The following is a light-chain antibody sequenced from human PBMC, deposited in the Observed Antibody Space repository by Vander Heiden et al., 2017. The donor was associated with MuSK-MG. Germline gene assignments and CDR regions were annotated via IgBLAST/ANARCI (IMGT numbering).Light chain of an antibody. CDR1: LNINSY. Sequence: DIQMSPSTSSVSASVGDRVTITRRARLNINSYLHWYQLKPGKAPKLLIYAESNLQSGVPSRFKGGGVGTHFTLTISSLQPEDFAAYFCQQSYVTPWTFGPGTRVDFK. CDR2: AES. J-gene: IGKJ1*01. V-gene: IGKV1-39*01. CDR3: QQSYVTPWT.